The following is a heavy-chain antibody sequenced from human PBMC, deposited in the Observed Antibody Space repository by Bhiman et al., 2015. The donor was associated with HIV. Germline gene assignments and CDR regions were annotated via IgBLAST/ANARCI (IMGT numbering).Heavy chain of an antibody. V-gene: IGHV3-7*03. CDR3: ATSPAILYYFDS. Sequence: EVQLVESGGGLVQPGGSLRLSCAASGFTFTSYWMSWVRQAPGKGLEWVANIKQDGSEKYYVDSVKGRFTISRDDSQNTLYLQMNSLKTEDTAVYYCATSPAILYYFDSWGQGSLVTVSS. CDR2: IKQDGSEK. D-gene: IGHD2-2*01. J-gene: IGHJ4*02. CDR1: GFTFTSYW.